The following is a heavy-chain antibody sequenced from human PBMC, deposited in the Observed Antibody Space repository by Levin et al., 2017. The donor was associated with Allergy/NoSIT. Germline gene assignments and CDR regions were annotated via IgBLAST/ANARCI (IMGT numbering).Heavy chain of an antibody. J-gene: IGHJ4*02. V-gene: IGHV3-11*03. CDR1: GFTFSDYY. D-gene: IGHD3-10*01. Sequence: GESLKISCAASGFTFSDYYMSWIRQAPGKGLEWVSYISSSSSYTNYADSVKGRFTISRDNAKNSLYLQMNSLRAEDTAVYYCATAMVRGDHNFDYWGQGTLVTVSS. CDR3: ATAMVRGDHNFDY. CDR2: ISSSSSYT.